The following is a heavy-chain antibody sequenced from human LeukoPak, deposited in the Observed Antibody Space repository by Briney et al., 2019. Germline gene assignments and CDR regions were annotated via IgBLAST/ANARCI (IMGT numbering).Heavy chain of an antibody. CDR1: GDTFTIYT. V-gene: IGHV1-69*10. J-gene: IGHJ3*02. CDR2: IILMIDVT. CDR3: ARRVRGEVDAFDI. D-gene: IGHD2-2*01. Sequence: ASVTVSCKASGDTFTIYTFNWVRQAPGQGREGMGGIILMIDVTNYAQKFQGRVTMTADKSTSTAYMEMSGLRSEETAVYYCARRVRGEVDAFDIWGQGTLVTVS.